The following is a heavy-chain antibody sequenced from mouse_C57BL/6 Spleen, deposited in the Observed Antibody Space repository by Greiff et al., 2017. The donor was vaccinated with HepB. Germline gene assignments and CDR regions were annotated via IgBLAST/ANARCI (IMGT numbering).Heavy chain of an antibody. CDR3: ARSYDYDRVYFDD. V-gene: IGHV5-16*01. J-gene: IGHJ2*01. CDR1: GFTFSDYY. CDR2: INYDGSST. D-gene: IGHD2-4*01. Sequence: EVKVEESEGGLVQPGSSMKLSCTASGFTFSDYYMAWVRQVPEKGLEWVANINYDGSSTYYLDSLKSRFIISRDNAKNILYLQMSSLKSEDTATYYCARSYDYDRVYFDDWGQGTTLTVSS.